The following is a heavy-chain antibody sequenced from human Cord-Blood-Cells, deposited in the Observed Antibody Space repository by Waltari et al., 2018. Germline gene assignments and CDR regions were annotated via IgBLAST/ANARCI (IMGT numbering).Heavy chain of an antibody. CDR2: INPNSGGT. CDR3: ARGDYKGPYSGYDY. CDR1: GYTFTGYY. J-gene: IGHJ4*02. D-gene: IGHD5-12*01. Sequence: QVQLVQSGAEVKKPGASVKVSCKASGYTFTGYYMHWVRQAPGKGLEWMGWINPNSGGTNYAEKFQGWVTMTRDTSISTAYMELSRLRSDDTAVYYCARGDYKGPYSGYDYWGQGTLVTVSS. V-gene: IGHV1-2*04.